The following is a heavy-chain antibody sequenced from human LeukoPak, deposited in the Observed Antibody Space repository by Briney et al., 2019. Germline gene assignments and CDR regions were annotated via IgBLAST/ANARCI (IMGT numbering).Heavy chain of an antibody. V-gene: IGHV3-30*18. J-gene: IGHJ4*02. Sequence: GGSLRLSCAASGFTFSSYGMHWVRQAPGKGLEWVAVISYDGSNKYYADSVKGRFTISRDNSKNTLYLQMNSLRAEDTAVYYCAKDLAMGFPYGDIDYWGQGTLVTVSS. CDR1: GFTFSSYG. CDR2: ISYDGSNK. D-gene: IGHD4-17*01. CDR3: AKDLAMGFPYGDIDY.